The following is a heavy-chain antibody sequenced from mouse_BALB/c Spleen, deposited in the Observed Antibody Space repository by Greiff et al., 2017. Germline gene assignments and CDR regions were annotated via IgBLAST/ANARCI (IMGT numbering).Heavy chain of an antibody. D-gene: IGHD2-2*01. CDR3: ARGYDWFAY. J-gene: IGHJ3*01. CDR1: GFNIKDYY. V-gene: IGHV14-1*02. Sequence: EVQLVESGAELVRPGALVKLSCKASGFNIKDYYMHWVKQRPEQGLEWIGWIDPENGNTIYDPKFQGKASITADTSSNTAYLQLSSLTSEDTAVYYCARGYDWFAYWGQGTLVTVSA. CDR2: IDPENGNT.